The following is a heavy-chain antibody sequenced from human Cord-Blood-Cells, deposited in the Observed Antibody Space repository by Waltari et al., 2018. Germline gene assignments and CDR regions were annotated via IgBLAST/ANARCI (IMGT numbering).Heavy chain of an antibody. CDR1: GGSISSSSYY. CDR2: IYYSGST. V-gene: IGHV4-39*01. Sequence: QLQLQESGPGLVKPSETLSLTCTVSGGSISSSSYYWGWIRQPPGKGLEWIGSIYYSGSTYYNPSLKSRVTISVDTSKNQFSLKLSSVTAADTAVYYCARHTSNSSWYWYFDLWGRGTLVTVSS. J-gene: IGHJ2*01. D-gene: IGHD6-13*01. CDR3: ARHTSNSSWYWYFDL.